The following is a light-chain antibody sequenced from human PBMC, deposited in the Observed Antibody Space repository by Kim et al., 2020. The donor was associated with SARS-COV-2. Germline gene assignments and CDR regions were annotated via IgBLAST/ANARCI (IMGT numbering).Light chain of an antibody. CDR1: QSVSSN. V-gene: IGKV3-15*01. J-gene: IGKJ4*01. Sequence: EIVMTQSPATLSVSPGEKATLSCRASQSVSSNLAWYQQKPGQAPRLLIYGASTRATGIPARYSGSGSGTEFTLLISSLQSEDFAVYYCQQYNNGPPLTFGGGTKVEIK. CDR3: QQYNNGPPLT. CDR2: GAS.